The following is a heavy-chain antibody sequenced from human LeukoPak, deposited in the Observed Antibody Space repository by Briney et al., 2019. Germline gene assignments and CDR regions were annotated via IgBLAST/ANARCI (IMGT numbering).Heavy chain of an antibody. CDR3: ARQYYYDSSGFDY. CDR1: GGSFSGHY. D-gene: IGHD3-22*01. CDR2: IYTSGST. V-gene: IGHV4-59*10. J-gene: IGHJ4*02. Sequence: SETLSLTCAVNGGSFSGHYWSWIRQPAGKGLEWIGRIYTSGSTNYNPSLKSRVTISVDTSKNQFSLKLSSVTAADTAVYYCARQYYYDSSGFDYWGQGTLVTVSS.